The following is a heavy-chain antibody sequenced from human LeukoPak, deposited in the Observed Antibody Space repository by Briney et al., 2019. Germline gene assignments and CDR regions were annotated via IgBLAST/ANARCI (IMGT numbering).Heavy chain of an antibody. J-gene: IGHJ5*02. Sequence: TGGSLRLSCGASGFTFSSYWMTWVRQAPGKGLEWVANINQDGSEKYYVDSVKGRFTISRDNAKNSLYLQMNSLRAEDTAVYYCAGVRITLVRGALGRNVAIPNWFDPWGQGTLVTVSS. CDR2: INQDGSEK. CDR1: GFTFSSYW. CDR3: AGVRITLVRGALGRNVAIPNWFDP. D-gene: IGHD3-10*01. V-gene: IGHV3-7*01.